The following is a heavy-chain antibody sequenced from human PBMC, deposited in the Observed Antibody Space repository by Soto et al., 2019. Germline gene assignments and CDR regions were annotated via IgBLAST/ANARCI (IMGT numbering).Heavy chain of an antibody. J-gene: IGHJ4*02. D-gene: IGHD6-6*01. Sequence: QVQLLQSGAEVKKPGASVKVSCKASGYTFTSYAMHWVRQAPGQRLEWKGRINAGNGNTKYSQKFQGRVTITRDTSASKAYMELSSLRSEDTAVYYCAGSIAARLEIDYWGQGTLVTVSS. CDR1: GYTFTSYA. CDR3: AGSIAARLEIDY. V-gene: IGHV1-3*01. CDR2: INAGNGNT.